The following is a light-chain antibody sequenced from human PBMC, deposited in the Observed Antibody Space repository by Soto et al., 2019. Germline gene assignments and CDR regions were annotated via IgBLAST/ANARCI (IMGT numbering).Light chain of an antibody. CDR3: LQHSVYPFT. Sequence: DIQMTQSPSSLSASVGDRITITCRTSESIRYDLGWYQQRPGKAPKRLIYAASKSEVPSRFSGSGSGTEFILTISGLQPEDFATYYCLQHSVYPFTFGPGTKVDI. J-gene: IGKJ3*01. V-gene: IGKV1-17*01. CDR1: ESIRYD. CDR2: AAS.